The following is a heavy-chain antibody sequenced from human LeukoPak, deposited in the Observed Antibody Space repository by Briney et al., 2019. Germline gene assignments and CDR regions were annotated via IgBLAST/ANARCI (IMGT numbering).Heavy chain of an antibody. Sequence: GGSLRLSCAASGFTFDDYGMSWVRQAPGKGLEWVSGINWNGGSTGYADSVKGRFTISRDNAKNSLYLQMNSLRAEDTAVYYCAREQRYSYGKNFDYWGQGTLVTVSS. V-gene: IGHV3-20*04. CDR2: INWNGGST. J-gene: IGHJ4*02. CDR1: GFTFDDYG. CDR3: AREQRYSYGKNFDY. D-gene: IGHD5-18*01.